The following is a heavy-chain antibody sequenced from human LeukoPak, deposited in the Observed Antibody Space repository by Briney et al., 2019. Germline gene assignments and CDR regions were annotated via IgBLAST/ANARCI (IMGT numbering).Heavy chain of an antibody. CDR2: ISYSGTT. V-gene: IGHV4-39*07. Sequence: PSETLSLTCIVPGGSIRSSNYFWGWARHPPGKGLEWFGIISYSGTTHDNPSLKSRVIISVDTSKKQFSLRLSSVTAVDTAAYYCARGLSVGRGVNKLYYFDYWGQGPLVTVSS. CDR1: GGSIRSSNYF. D-gene: IGHD3-10*01. CDR3: ARGLSVGRGVNKLYYFDY. J-gene: IGHJ4*02.